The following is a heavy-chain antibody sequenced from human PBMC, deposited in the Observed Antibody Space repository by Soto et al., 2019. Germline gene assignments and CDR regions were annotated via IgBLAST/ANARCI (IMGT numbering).Heavy chain of an antibody. CDR3: IRKYAGNASLYYYYGMDV. Sequence: ETLRLSCAASGFTFSGSAMHWVRQASGKGLEWVGRIRSKANSYATAYAASVKGRFTIYSDDSKNTAYLQMNSLKNEDTAVYYCIRKYAGNASLYYYYGMDVWGQGTTVTVSS. CDR1: GFTFSGSA. J-gene: IGHJ6*02. D-gene: IGHD2-8*01. CDR2: IRSKANSYAT. V-gene: IGHV3-73*01.